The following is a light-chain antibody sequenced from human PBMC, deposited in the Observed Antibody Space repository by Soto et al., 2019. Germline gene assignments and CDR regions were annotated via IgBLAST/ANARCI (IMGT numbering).Light chain of an antibody. V-gene: IGKV3-20*01. CDR3: QQYGSSPLIS. J-gene: IGKJ5*01. CDR2: GAS. Sequence: VLTHSPGTLSLAPRESATLSCRASQTVSITYLTWYQQKPGQAPRLLIFGASKRATGIPDRFSGSGSGRDFTLTISGLEPEDFAVYYCQQYGSSPLISFGQGTRREIK. CDR1: QTVSITY.